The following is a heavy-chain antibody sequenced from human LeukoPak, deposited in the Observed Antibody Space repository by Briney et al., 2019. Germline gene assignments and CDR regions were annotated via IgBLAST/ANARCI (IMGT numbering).Heavy chain of an antibody. V-gene: IGHV3-30-3*01. CDR3: ARDRAYSDNDATYFDY. CDR2: LSSDGSNK. Sequence: GGSLRLSCAASGFXFSSHSIHWVRQAPGKGLEWVAVLSSDGSNKFYADSVKGRFTISRDNSKNTLYLQMNSLRTEDTAVYYCARDRAYSDNDATYFDYWGQGTLVTVSS. J-gene: IGHJ4*02. CDR1: GFXFSSHS. D-gene: IGHD5-12*01.